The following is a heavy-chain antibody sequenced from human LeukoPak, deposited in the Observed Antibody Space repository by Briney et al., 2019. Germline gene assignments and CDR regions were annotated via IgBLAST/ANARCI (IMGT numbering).Heavy chain of an antibody. CDR1: GGSISSSSYY. V-gene: IGHV4-39*01. CDR2: IYYSGST. CDR3: QYYDSSGYYPYAEDY. Sequence: PSETLSLTCTVSGGSISSSSYYWGWIRQPPGKGLEWIGSIYYSGSTYYSPSLKSRVTISVDTSKNQFSLKLSSVTAADTAVYYCQYYDSSGYYPYAEDYWGQGTLVTVSS. D-gene: IGHD3-22*01. J-gene: IGHJ4*02.